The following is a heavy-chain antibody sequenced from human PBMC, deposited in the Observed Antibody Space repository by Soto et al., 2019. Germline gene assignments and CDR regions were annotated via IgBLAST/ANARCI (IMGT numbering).Heavy chain of an antibody. V-gene: IGHV4-30-4*01. CDR1: GGSISSGEHY. D-gene: IGHD2-2*01. CDR3: ARVMAAMQNWLDP. J-gene: IGHJ5*02. Sequence: TVSLTCTVSGGSISSGEHYVDWIRPTPGKALEWIGYIYVSGNTESTSYNPPLKSRAAISVDTSKNQFPLKLTSVTAADTAVYYCARVMAAMQNWLDPWGQGTLVTVS. CDR2: IYVSGNTEST.